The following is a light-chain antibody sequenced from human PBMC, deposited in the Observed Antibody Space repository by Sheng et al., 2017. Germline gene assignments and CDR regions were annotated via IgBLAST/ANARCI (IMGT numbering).Light chain of an antibody. CDR2: GAS. Sequence: EIVLTQSPGILSLSPGERAALSCRASQSVSSSYLAWYQQKPGQAPRLLIYGASTRATGIPDRFSGSGSGTDFILTISRLEPEDYAVYYCQHYGGSRYSFGGGTEAGDQT. J-gene: IGKJ2*03. CDR3: QHYGGSRYS. CDR1: QSVSSSY. V-gene: IGKV3-20*01.